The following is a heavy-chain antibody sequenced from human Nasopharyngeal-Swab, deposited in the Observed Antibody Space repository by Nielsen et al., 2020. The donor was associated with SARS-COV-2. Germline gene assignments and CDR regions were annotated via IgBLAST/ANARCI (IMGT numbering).Heavy chain of an antibody. V-gene: IGHV1-2*06. Sequence: WVRQAPGQGLEWMGRINPNSGGTNYAQKFQGRVTMTRDTSISTAYMELSRLRSEDTAVYYCASWVVATRDTNYYYYGMDVWGQETTVTVSS. CDR3: ASWVVATRDTNYYYYGMDV. D-gene: IGHD5-12*01. J-gene: IGHJ6*02. CDR2: INPNSGGT.